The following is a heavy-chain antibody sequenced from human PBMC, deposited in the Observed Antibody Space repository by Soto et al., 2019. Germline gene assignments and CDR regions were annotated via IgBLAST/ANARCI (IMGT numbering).Heavy chain of an antibody. J-gene: IGHJ4*02. Sequence: LSLTCTVSGGSISSYYWSLIRQPPGKGLEWIGYIYYSGSTNYNPSLKSRVTISVDTSKNQFSLKLSSVTAADTAVYYCARERLDYFDYWGQGTLVTVSS. CDR2: IYYSGST. CDR3: ARERLDYFDY. V-gene: IGHV4-59*01. CDR1: GGSISSYY.